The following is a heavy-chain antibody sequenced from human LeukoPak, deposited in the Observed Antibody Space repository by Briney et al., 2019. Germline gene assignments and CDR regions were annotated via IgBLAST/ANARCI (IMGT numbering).Heavy chain of an antibody. V-gene: IGHV3-21*01. CDR3: ARVDYADYAPNFDY. CDR2: ISSSGTYM. Sequence: KAGGSLRLSCAVSGFTFSSYSMNWVRQAPGKGLEWVSSISSSGTYMFYADSVKGRCTISRDNAKNSLYLQINSLRADDTAVYHCARVDYADYAPNFDYWGQGTLVTVSS. D-gene: IGHD4-17*01. J-gene: IGHJ4*02. CDR1: GFTFSSYS.